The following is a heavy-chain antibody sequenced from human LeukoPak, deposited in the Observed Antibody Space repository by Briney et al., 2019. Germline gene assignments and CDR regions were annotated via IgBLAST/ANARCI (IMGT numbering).Heavy chain of an antibody. CDR2: IYYSGST. CDR1: GGSINSYY. J-gene: IGHJ5*02. V-gene: IGHV4-59*01. CDR3: ATLLYYDILTGDGGWFDP. D-gene: IGHD3-9*01. Sequence: SETLSLTCTVSGGSINSYYWSWIRQPPGKGLEWIGYIYYSGSTNYNPSLKSRVTISVDTSKNQFSLKLSSVTAADTAVYYCATLLYYDILTGDGGWFDPWGQGTLVTVSS.